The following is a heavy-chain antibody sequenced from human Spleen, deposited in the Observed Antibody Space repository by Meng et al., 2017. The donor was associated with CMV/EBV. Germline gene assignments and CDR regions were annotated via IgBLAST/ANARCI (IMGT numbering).Heavy chain of an antibody. CDR3: ARIGGILAYFDL. V-gene: IGHV3-74*01. CDR2: INMDGSGI. CDR1: GFTFSRYW. J-gene: IGHJ2*01. Sequence: AASGFTFSRYWMHWVRQDPGKGLEGSAGINMDGSGISYADYVKGRFTISRDNAKNTLYMQMNSLRVEDTAVYYCARIGGILAYFDLWGRGTLVTVSS. D-gene: IGHD3-16*01.